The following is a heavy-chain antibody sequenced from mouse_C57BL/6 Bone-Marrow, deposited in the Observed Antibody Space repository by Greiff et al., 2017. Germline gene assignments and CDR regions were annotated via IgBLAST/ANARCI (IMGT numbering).Heavy chain of an antibody. V-gene: IGHV14-4*01. Sequence: VQLKESGAELVRPGASVKLSCTASGLNIKDDYMHWVKQWPEQGLEWIGWIGPENGDTVYAPKVHGKATLTADTSSNTAYLQLSSLTSEDTAVYYCTTYSAMDYCAPGSSVSV. J-gene: IGHJ4*01. CDR1: GLNIKDDY. CDR3: TTYSAMDY. CDR2: IGPENGDT.